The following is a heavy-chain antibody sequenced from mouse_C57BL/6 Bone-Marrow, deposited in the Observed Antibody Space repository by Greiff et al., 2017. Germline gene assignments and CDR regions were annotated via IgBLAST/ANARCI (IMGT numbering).Heavy chain of an antibody. CDR2: IWRGGST. CDR1: GFSLTSYG. Sequence: VQGVESGPGLVQPSQSLSITCTVSGFSLTSYGVHWVRQSPGQGLEWLGVIWRGGSTDYNAAFMSRLSIPKDNSKSKVFFKMNSLQADDTAIYYCDKPGYGNDDWYFDVWGTGTTVTVSS. J-gene: IGHJ1*03. CDR3: DKPGYGNDDWYFDV. V-gene: IGHV2-5*01. D-gene: IGHD2-2*01.